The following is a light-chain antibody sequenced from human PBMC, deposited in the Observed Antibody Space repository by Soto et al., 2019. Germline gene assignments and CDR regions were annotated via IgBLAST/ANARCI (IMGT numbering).Light chain of an antibody. V-gene: IGKV1-5*03. CDR2: KAS. CDR1: QSISTW. J-gene: IGKJ4*01. CDR3: QQYNTYPLT. Sequence: DIQMTQSLPTLSASVGDRVIITCRAIQSISTWLAWYQQKPGKAPKLLIYKASSLEGGVPSRFSGSGSGTELNITISSLQPDDFATYYGQQYNTYPLTFGGGTTVEIK.